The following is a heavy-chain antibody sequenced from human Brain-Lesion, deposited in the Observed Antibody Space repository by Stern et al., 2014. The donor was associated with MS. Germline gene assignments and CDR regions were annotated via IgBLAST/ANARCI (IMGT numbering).Heavy chain of an antibody. Sequence: VQLVPSGGDLVQPGRSLRLSCAAFGFTFDDYAMHWVRQAPGKGLEWVAGISWNSGTIGYADSVKGRFTTSRDNAYSSLYLQMNSLRPEDTALYYCARDITGSSAYFAYWGQGTLVTVSS. D-gene: IGHD1-14*01. V-gene: IGHV3-9*01. CDR2: ISWNSGTI. CDR3: ARDITGSSAYFAY. J-gene: IGHJ4*02. CDR1: GFTFDDYA.